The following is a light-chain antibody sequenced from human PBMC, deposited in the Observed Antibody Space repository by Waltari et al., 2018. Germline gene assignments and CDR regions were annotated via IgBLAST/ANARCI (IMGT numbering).Light chain of an antibody. V-gene: IGKV1-5*03. CDR1: QSIGSW. J-gene: IGKJ3*01. CDR2: EAT. Sequence: DIQMTQSPSTLSASVGDRVTITCRASQSIGSWLAWYQQKPGKAPKLLIYEATSLESGVPSRFSASGSGTEFTLTISSIQPDDFATYYCQRYNSYPITFGPGTKVDI. CDR3: QRYNSYPIT.